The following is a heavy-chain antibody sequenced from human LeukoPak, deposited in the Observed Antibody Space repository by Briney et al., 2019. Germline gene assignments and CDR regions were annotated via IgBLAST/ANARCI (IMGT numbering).Heavy chain of an antibody. Sequence: SETLSLTCAVYGGSFSGYYWSWIRQPPGKGLEWIGEINHSGSTNYNPSLKSRVTISVDTSKNQFSLKLSSVTAAGTAVYYCARVGSIYRDNWFDPWGQGTLVTVSS. V-gene: IGHV4-34*01. CDR2: INHSGST. J-gene: IGHJ5*02. CDR3: ARVGSIYRDNWFDP. CDR1: GGSFSGYY. D-gene: IGHD3-10*01.